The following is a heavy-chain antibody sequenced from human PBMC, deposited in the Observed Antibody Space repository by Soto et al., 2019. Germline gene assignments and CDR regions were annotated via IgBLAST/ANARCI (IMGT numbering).Heavy chain of an antibody. CDR1: GYSFTSYW. CDR2: IYPGDSET. CDR3: ARGYCTTTICDPWFDP. D-gene: IGHD2-2*01. Sequence: GESLKISCTGIGYSFTSYWIGWVRQMPGKALEWMGIIYPGDSETRYSPSFQGQVTISVDKSITTAYLQWTSLQASDTAVYYCARGYCTTTICDPWFDPWGQGTLVTVSS. J-gene: IGHJ5*02. V-gene: IGHV5-51*01.